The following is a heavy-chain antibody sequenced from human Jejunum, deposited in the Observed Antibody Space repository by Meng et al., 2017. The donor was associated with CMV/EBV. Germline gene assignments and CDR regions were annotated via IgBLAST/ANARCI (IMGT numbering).Heavy chain of an antibody. CDR2: ISNDGSEK. J-gene: IGHJ4*02. V-gene: IGHV3-30*04. D-gene: IGHD1-1*01. CDR1: GFTFSTYA. Sequence: QVQLVESXXGVVQPGRCRIMSFXTDGFTFSTYAMHWVRQAPGKGLEWVAVISNDGSEKYYVDSVKGRFTISRDNSKNTLYVQMNSLRAEDTAIYHCARDGGGGLRYDFFDFWGQGTLVTVSS. CDR3: ARDGGGGLRYDFFDF.